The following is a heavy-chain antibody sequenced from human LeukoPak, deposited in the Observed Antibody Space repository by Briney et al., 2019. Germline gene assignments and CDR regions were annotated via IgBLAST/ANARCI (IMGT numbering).Heavy chain of an antibody. D-gene: IGHD2-21*02. CDR3: AKSSCRGDCYSDY. CDR2: ISYEGSNK. J-gene: IGHJ4*02. Sequence: GGSLRLSCAASGFTFSDSGIHWVRQAPGKGLGRVATISYEGSNKYYADSVKGRFTISRDNSKNTLYLQMSSLRAEDTAVYYCAKSSCRGDCYSDYWGQGTLVTVSP. V-gene: IGHV3-30*18. CDR1: GFTFSDSG.